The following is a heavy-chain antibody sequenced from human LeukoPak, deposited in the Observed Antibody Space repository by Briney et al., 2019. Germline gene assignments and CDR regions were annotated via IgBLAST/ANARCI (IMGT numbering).Heavy chain of an antibody. CDR3: ARDVSSSTRAFDI. D-gene: IGHD2-15*01. CDR2: ISSSDSAT. V-gene: IGHV3-48*03. J-gene: IGHJ3*02. Sequence: GGSLRLSCVASGFTLSTYEMTWVRQAPGKGLEWVSFISSSDSATFYADSVRGRFTIFRNTAKNSLYLQMNNLRGEDTAVYYCARDVSSSTRAFDIWGQGTMVAVS. CDR1: GFTLSTYE.